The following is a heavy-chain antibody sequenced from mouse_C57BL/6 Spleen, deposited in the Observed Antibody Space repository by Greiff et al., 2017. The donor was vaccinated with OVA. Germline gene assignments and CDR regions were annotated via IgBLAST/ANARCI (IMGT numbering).Heavy chain of an antibody. CDR3: ARLDWASDY. CDR1: GYTFTSYW. V-gene: IGHV1-50*01. J-gene: IGHJ2*01. CDR2: VGPSDSHT. D-gene: IGHD4-1*01. Sequence: QVQLQQPGAELVKPGASVKLSCKASGYTFTSYWMQWVKQRPGQGLEWIGEVGPSDSHTNYHPTFTGKATWTVDTSSSTAYRQLSSLTSEDSAVYYCARLDWASDYWGQGTTLTVSS.